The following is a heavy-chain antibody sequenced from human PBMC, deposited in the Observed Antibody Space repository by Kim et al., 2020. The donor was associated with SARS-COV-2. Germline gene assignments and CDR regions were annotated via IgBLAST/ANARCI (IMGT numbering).Heavy chain of an antibody. CDR2: IYYSGST. Sequence: SETLSLTCTVSGGSISSSSYYWGWIRQPPGKGLEWIGSIYYSGSTYYNPSLKSRVTISVDTSKNQFSLKLSSVTAADTAVYYCARLLWGLRYFDWLSHYFDYWGQGTLVTASS. D-gene: IGHD3-9*01. CDR3: ARLLWGLRYFDWLSHYFDY. V-gene: IGHV4-39*01. J-gene: IGHJ4*02. CDR1: GGSISSSSYY.